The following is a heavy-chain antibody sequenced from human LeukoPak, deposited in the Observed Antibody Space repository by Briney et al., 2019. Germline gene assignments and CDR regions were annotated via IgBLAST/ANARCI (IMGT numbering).Heavy chain of an antibody. CDR1: GYTFTSYG. CDR3: ARDTYYDFWSGAIEFDP. V-gene: IGHV1-18*01. D-gene: IGHD3-3*01. CDR2: ISAYNGNT. J-gene: IGHJ5*02. Sequence: GASVKVSCKASGYTFTSYGISWVRQAPGRGPEWMGWISAYNGNTNYAQKLQGRVTMTTDTSTSTAYMELRSLRSDDTAVYYCARDTYYDFWSGAIEFDPWGQGTLVTVSS.